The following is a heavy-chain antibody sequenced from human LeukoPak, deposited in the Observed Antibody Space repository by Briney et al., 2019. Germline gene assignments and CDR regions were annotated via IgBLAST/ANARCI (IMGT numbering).Heavy chain of an antibody. CDR2: IYYSGST. V-gene: IGHV4-39*07. D-gene: IGHD5-12*01. J-gene: IGHJ4*02. Sequence: PSETLSLTCTVSGDSISSSSSYWGWIRQPPGKGLEWIGSIYYSGSTNYNPSLKSRVTISVDTSKNQFSLKLNSVTAADTAVYYCARVSGYDWESFYDYWGQGTLVTVSS. CDR3: ARVSGYDWESFYDY. CDR1: GDSISSSSSY.